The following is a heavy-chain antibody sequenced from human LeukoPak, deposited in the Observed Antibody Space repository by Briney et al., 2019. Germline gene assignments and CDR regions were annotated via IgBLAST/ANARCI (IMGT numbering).Heavy chain of an antibody. J-gene: IGHJ4*02. CDR1: GGSMSTYY. CDR3: ARVVYSGSWGYFDY. Sequence: SETLSLTCTVSGGSMSTYYWSCIRQSPGKGLEWIGYIYYSGSTSYNPSLKSRLTISIDTSQTQFYLKLSSVTAADTAVYYCARVVYSGSWGYFDYWGQGILVTVSS. CDR2: IYYSGST. V-gene: IGHV4-59*01. D-gene: IGHD3-10*01.